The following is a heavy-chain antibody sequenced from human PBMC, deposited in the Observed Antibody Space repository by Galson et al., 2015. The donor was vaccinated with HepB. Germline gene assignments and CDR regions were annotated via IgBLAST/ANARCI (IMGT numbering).Heavy chain of an antibody. Sequence: PALVKPTQTLTLTCTVSGFSLSNARMGVSWIRQPPGKALEWLAHIFSNDEKSYSTSLKSRLTISKDTSKSQMVLTMTNMDPVDTATYYCARMLRGYCSSTSCYRRAFDIWGQGTMVTVSS. CDR2: IFSNDEK. V-gene: IGHV2-26*01. J-gene: IGHJ3*02. D-gene: IGHD2-2*01. CDR1: GFSLSNARMG. CDR3: ARMLRGYCSSTSCYRRAFDI.